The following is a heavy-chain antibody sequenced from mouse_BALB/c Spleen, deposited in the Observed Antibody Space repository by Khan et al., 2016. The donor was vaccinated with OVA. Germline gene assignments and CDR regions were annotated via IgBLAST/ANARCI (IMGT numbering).Heavy chain of an antibody. CDR3: ARMYGGDFAY. D-gene: IGHD2-10*02. V-gene: IGHV3-2*02. J-gene: IGHJ2*01. Sequence: VQLKESGPGLVKPSQSLSLTCTVTGYSITSDYAWNWIRQFPGNKLEWMGHISYSGNTKYNPSLKSRISITRDTSKNQFFLQLNSVTTADTATYYCARMYGGDFAYWGQGTTLTVSS. CDR1: GYSITSDYA. CDR2: ISYSGNT.